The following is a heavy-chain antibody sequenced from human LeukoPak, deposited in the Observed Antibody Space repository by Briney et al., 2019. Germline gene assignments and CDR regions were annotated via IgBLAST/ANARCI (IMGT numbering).Heavy chain of an antibody. CDR2: IYYSGST. Sequence: SETLSLTCTVSGGSISSSSYYWGWIRQPPRKGLEWIGSIYYSGSTYYNPSLKSRVTISVDTSKNQFSLKLSSVTAADTAMYYCARAAPSYYGSGSLGSYYYGMDVWGQGTTVTVSS. D-gene: IGHD3-10*01. CDR3: ARAAPSYYGSGSLGSYYYGMDV. V-gene: IGHV4-39*07. J-gene: IGHJ6*02. CDR1: GGSISSSSYY.